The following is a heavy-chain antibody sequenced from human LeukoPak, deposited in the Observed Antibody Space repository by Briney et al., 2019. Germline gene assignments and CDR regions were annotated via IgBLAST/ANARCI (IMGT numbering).Heavy chain of an antibody. Sequence: KPSETLSLTCTVSGGSISGYYWSWIRQPAGKGLEWIGRVYSSGSTNYSPSLKSRVTMSVDTSNNQFSLKLISVTAADTAVYYCARVFYYYDSSGYYSYYWYFDLWGRGTLVTVSS. CDR1: GGSISGYY. J-gene: IGHJ2*01. CDR2: VYSSGST. D-gene: IGHD3-22*01. V-gene: IGHV4-4*07. CDR3: ARVFYYYDSSGYYSYYWYFDL.